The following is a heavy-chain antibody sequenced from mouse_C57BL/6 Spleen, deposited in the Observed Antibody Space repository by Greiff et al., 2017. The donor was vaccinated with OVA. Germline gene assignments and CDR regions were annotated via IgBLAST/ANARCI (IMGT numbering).Heavy chain of an antibody. CDR1: GYTFTSYW. V-gene: IGHV1-64*01. J-gene: IGHJ3*01. D-gene: IGHD1-1*01. CDR2: IHPNSGST. CDR3: AKLTTVVGEGFAY. Sequence: VQLQQPGAELVKPGASVKLSCKASGYTFTSYWMHWVKQRPGQGLEWIGMIHPNSGSTNYNEKFKSKATLTVDKSSSTAYMQLSSLTSEDSAVYYCAKLTTVVGEGFAYWGQGTLVTVSA.